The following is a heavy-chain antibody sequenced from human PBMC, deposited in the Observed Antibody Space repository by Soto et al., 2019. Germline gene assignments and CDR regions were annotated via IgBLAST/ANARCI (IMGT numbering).Heavy chain of an antibody. CDR2: ISGSGTTT. Sequence: GGSLRLSCAASGFTFSNYAMGWVRQAPGEGLEWVSAISGSGTTTYTADSVKGRFTISRDNSENTLYLHTNSLRAEDTAVYYCARDGVGDTTFFGYNDYWGQGTLVTVSS. V-gene: IGHV3-23*01. D-gene: IGHD1-26*01. J-gene: IGHJ4*02. CDR1: GFTFSNYA. CDR3: ARDGVGDTTFFGYNDY.